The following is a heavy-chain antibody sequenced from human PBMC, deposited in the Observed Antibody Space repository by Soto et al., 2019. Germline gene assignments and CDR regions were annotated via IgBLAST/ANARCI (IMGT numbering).Heavy chain of an antibody. CDR2: IKQDGSEK. V-gene: IGHV3-7*03. CDR3: ARDLEAFMITFGGVIVGWFDP. D-gene: IGHD3-16*02. CDR1: GFTFSSYW. Sequence: GGSLRLSCAASGFTFSSYWMSWVRQAPGKGLEWVANIKQDGSEKYYVDSVKGRFTISRDNAKNSLYLQMNSPRAEDTAVYYCARDLEAFMITFGGVIVGWFDPWGRGTLVTVSS. J-gene: IGHJ5*02.